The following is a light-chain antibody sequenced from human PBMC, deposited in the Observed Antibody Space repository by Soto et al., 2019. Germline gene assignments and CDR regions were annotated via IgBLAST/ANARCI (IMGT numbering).Light chain of an antibody. CDR3: QQPYTTPFT. V-gene: IGKV4-1*01. Sequence: DMVMTQSPDSLAVSLGERATINCKSSQSVLKSSNNKNYLAWYQQKPGQPPKLLIYWTSTRESGVPDRFSGSASETDVTLPIGNLQAEDVGVYYCQQPYTTPFTFGQGTKLEIK. J-gene: IGKJ2*01. CDR2: WTS. CDR1: QSVLKSSNNKNY.